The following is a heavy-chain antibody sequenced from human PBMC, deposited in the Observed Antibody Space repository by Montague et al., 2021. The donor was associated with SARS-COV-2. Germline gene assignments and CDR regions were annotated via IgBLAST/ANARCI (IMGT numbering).Heavy chain of an antibody. CDR3: ARFDSDGFGSYYRGPFDY. D-gene: IGHD3-10*01. V-gene: IGHV2-5*02. Sequence: PALVIPTQTLTLTCAFSGFSLTTSGVGVGWIRQPPGKALEWLALIYWDDDKRYSPSLRSRLTITKDTSKNQVVLTMTHMDPVDTATYCCARFDSDGFGSYYRGPFDYWGQGIPVTVSS. CDR2: IYWDDDK. J-gene: IGHJ4*02. CDR1: GFSLTTSGVG.